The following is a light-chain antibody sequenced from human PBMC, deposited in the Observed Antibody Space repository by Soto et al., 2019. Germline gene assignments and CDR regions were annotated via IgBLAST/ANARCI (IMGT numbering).Light chain of an antibody. Sequence: QSVLTQPPSVSVAPGQRVTISCTGSSSNIGAGHDVHWYQHLPGTAPKLLIYGNGNRPSGIPDRFSGSKSGTSASLAITGLQAEDEADYYCQSYDTSLSGSEVFGTGTKVTV. J-gene: IGLJ1*01. CDR2: GNG. CDR1: SSNIGAGHD. V-gene: IGLV1-40*01. CDR3: QSYDTSLSGSEV.